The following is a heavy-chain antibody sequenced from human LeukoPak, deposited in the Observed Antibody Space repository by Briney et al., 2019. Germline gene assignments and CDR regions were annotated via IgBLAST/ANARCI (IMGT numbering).Heavy chain of an antibody. V-gene: IGHV3-30*04. J-gene: IGHJ3*02. CDR2: ISYDGSNK. Sequence: GGSLRLSCAASGFTFSSYAMHWVRQAPGKGLEWVAVISYDGSNKYYADSVKGRFTISRDNSKNTLYLQMNSLRAEDTAVYYCGAVGATVSFDIWGQGTMVTVSS. D-gene: IGHD1-26*01. CDR3: GAVGATVSFDI. CDR1: GFTFSSYA.